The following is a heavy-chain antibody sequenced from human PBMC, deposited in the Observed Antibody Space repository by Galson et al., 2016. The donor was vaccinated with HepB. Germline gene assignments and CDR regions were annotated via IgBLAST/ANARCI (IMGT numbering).Heavy chain of an antibody. V-gene: IGHV3-30*18. CDR3: VKVASSVLPGGDYYYYMNV. Sequence: SLRLSCAVSGFIFSDYGMHWVRQTPGKGLEWVALILYDGTTKFYADSVRGRFSISRDISKNTLYLHMNSLRAEDTAVYYCVKVASSVLPGGDYYYYMNVWGKGTTVTVSS. CDR1: GFIFSDYG. J-gene: IGHJ6*03. CDR2: ILYDGTTK. D-gene: IGHD2-2*01.